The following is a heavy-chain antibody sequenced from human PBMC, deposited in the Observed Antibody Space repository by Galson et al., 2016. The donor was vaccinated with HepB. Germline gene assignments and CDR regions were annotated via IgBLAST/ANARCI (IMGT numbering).Heavy chain of an antibody. CDR3: AVAMGSYCDQ. CDR1: GFTFSHYW. V-gene: IGHV3-7*01. CDR2: INQDGSRA. Sequence: SLRLSCAASGFTFSHYWMAWVRQAPGKGLEWVAQINQDGSRADYVASVKGRFTTIRDNARNALYLQTNRLRGEDTAVYYCAVAMGSYCDQWGQGILVTVSS. J-gene: IGHJ4*02. D-gene: IGHD3-10*01.